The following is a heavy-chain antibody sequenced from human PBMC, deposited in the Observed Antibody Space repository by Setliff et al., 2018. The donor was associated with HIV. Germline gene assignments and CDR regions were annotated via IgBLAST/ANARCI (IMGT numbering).Heavy chain of an antibody. CDR3: AKGDYSSGWYDGAFDI. D-gene: IGHD6-19*01. J-gene: IGHJ3*02. CDR1: GIIFSNYW. V-gene: IGHV3-74*01. CDR2: INSDGSST. Sequence: GGSLRLSCAASGIIFSNYWMHWVRQAPGKGLVWVSRINSDGSSTSYADSVKGRFTISRDNAKNTLYLQMNSLRAEDTAVFYCAKGDYSSGWYDGAFDIWGQGTMVTVSS.